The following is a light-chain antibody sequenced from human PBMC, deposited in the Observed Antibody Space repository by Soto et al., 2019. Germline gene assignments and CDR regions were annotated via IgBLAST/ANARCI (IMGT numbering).Light chain of an antibody. CDR3: QQYGASPIT. Sequence: EIVLTQSPGTLSLSPGERATLSCRASQSVSSSYLAWYQQKPGQAPRLLIYGVSSRATGLPDRLSGSGSGTDFTLTITRLEPEDSAVYYCQQYGASPITFGQGTRLEIK. CDR2: GVS. V-gene: IGKV3-20*01. CDR1: QSVSSSY. J-gene: IGKJ5*01.